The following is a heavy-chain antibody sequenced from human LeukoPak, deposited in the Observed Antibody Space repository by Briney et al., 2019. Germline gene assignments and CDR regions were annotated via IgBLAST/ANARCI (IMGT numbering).Heavy chain of an antibody. Sequence: PGGSLRLSCAASGFTFSDYYMSWIRQAPGKGLEWVSYISSSGSTIYYADSVKGRFTISRDNAKNSLYLQMNSLRAEDTAVYYCAKDRWNYYYMDVWGKGTTVTVSS. J-gene: IGHJ6*03. D-gene: IGHD1-1*01. CDR1: GFTFSDYY. V-gene: IGHV3-11*04. CDR3: AKDRWNYYYMDV. CDR2: ISSSGSTI.